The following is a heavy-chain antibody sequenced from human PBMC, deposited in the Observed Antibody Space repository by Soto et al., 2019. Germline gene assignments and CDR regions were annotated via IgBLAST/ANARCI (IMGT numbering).Heavy chain of an antibody. CDR3: ARALREGLPIYYFDS. D-gene: IGHD1-26*01. Sequence: QVTLKESGPVLVKPTETLTLTCTVSGFSLSKARMGVSWIRQPPGKALEWLAHIFWNDKISYNTSLKSRLTISRDTSKSQVVLTMTNVDPVHTGTYFCARALREGLPIYYFDSWGQGTLVTVSS. V-gene: IGHV2-26*01. J-gene: IGHJ4*02. CDR1: GFSLSKARMG. CDR2: IFWNDKI.